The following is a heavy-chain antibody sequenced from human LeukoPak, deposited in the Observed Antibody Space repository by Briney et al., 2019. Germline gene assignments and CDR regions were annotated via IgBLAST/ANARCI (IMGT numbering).Heavy chain of an antibody. D-gene: IGHD6-19*01. CDR1: GGSISSYY. CDR2: IYYSGST. V-gene: IGHV4-59*01. J-gene: IGHJ4*02. Sequence: SETLSLTCTVSGGSISSYYWSWIRQPPGKGLEGIGYIYYSGSTNYNPSLKSRVTISVDTSKNQFSLKLSSVTAADTAVYYCASGRTSGWYYFDYWGQGTLVTVSS. CDR3: ASGRTSGWYYFDY.